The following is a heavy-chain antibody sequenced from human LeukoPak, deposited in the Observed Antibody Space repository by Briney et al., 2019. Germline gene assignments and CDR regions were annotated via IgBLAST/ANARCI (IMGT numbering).Heavy chain of an antibody. Sequence: GGSLRLSCLVSGFTVSSNYMSWVRQAPGKGLEWVSSIGGSGGTTYYADSVKGRFTISRDNSKNTLYLQMNSLRAEDTAVYYCAKRTGFFLSDPWGQGTLVTVSS. V-gene: IGHV3-23*01. CDR2: IGGSGGTT. CDR3: AKRTGFFLSDP. D-gene: IGHD2/OR15-2a*01. J-gene: IGHJ5*02. CDR1: GFTVSSNY.